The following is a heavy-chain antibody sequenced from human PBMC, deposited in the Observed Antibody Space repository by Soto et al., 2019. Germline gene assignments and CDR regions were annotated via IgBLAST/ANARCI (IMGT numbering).Heavy chain of an antibody. CDR2: IYYSGIT. CDR1: GGSISSYY. CDR3: ARYQSNYYYGMDV. V-gene: IGHV4-59*01. Sequence: QVQLQESGPGLVNPSETLSLTCTVSGGSISSYYWSWIRQPPRKGLEWIGYIYYSGITNYNPYLKSRVTLSVDTSKNQFSLKLSSVTAADTAVYYCARYQSNYYYGMDVWGQGTTVTVSS. J-gene: IGHJ6*02.